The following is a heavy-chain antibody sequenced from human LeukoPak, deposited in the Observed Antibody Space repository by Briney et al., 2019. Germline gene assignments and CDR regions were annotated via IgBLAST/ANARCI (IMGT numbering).Heavy chain of an antibody. D-gene: IGHD2-8*01. CDR3: TRGFHSRVLMVYAIAGWPFDY. CDR1: GFTFGDYA. J-gene: IGHJ4*02. Sequence: GGSLRLSCTASGFTFGDYAMSWFRQAPGKGLEWVGFIRSKAYGGTTEYAASVKGRFTISRDDSKSIAYLQMNSLKTEDTAVYYCTRGFHSRVLMVYAIAGWPFDYWGQGTLVTVSS. V-gene: IGHV3-49*03. CDR2: IRSKAYGGTT.